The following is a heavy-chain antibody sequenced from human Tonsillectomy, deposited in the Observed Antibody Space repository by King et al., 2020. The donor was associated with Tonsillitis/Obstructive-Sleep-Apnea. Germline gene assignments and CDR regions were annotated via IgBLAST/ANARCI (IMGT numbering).Heavy chain of an antibody. CDR2: IYYSGST. D-gene: IGHD6-19*01. CDR3: AGPSSGWYFDY. V-gene: IGHV4-39*01. CDR1: GGSISSSSYY. Sequence: QLQESGPGLVKPSETLSLTCTVSGGSISSSSYYWGWIRQPPGKGLEWIGSIYYSGSTYYNPYLKSRVTISVDTSKNQFSLKLSSVTAADTAVYYCAGPSSGWYFDYWGQGTLVTVSS. J-gene: IGHJ4*02.